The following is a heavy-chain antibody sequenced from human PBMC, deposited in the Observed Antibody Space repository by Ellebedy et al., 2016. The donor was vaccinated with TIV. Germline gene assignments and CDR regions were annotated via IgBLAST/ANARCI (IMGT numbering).Heavy chain of an antibody. J-gene: IGHJ4*02. Sequence: PGGSLRLSCKGSGYTFSVYWIAWVRQMPGKGLEWMGIIYPGDSDARYSPSFQGQVTISADKSNSTAYLQWSSLKASDTGIYYCARQTSYFFDSWGQGTLVTVSS. CDR1: GYTFSVYW. V-gene: IGHV5-51*01. CDR2: IYPGDSDA. CDR3: ARQTSYFFDS. D-gene: IGHD1-1*01.